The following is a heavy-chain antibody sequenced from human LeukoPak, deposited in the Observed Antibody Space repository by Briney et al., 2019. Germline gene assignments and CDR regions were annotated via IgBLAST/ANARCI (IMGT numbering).Heavy chain of an antibody. CDR1: GFTFSSYG. CDR3: AKGRYYNILTGYYVRRGLDY. V-gene: IGHV3-30*02. J-gene: IGHJ4*02. CDR2: IQYDGSNE. D-gene: IGHD3-9*01. Sequence: PGGSLRLSCAASGFTFSSYGMHWVRQAPGKGLEWVAYIQYDGSNEQYAHSVKGRFTISRDSSKNTLFLQMNSLRAEDTAVYYCAKGRYYNILTGYYVRRGLDYWGQGTLVTVSS.